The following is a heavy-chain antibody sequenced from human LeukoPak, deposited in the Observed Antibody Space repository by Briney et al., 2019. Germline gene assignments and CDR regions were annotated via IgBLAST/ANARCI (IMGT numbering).Heavy chain of an antibody. J-gene: IGHJ6*02. Sequence: GGSLRLSCAASGFSFSSYSLNWVRQAPGKGLEWVSAISDNAYYRYYTDSVKGRFTVSRDSATSSLYLQMDSLRAEDTAVYYCARIFGSGSPRPKSHGMDVWGQGTTVIVSS. CDR1: GFSFSSYS. CDR2: ISDNAYYR. V-gene: IGHV3-21*01. CDR3: ARIFGSGSPRPKSHGMDV. D-gene: IGHD3-10*01.